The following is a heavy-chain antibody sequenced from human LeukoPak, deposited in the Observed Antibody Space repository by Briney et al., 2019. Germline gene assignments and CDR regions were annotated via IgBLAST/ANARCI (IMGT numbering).Heavy chain of an antibody. V-gene: IGHV3-7*01. J-gene: IGHJ6*03. CDR2: INLDGTEK. D-gene: IGHD1-1*01. CDR1: GFSFRNYW. Sequence: GGSLRLSCVVSGFSFRNYWMSWVRQTPGRGLQWVATINLDGTEKYYVDSVKGRFTISRDNTKNSMYLQMNSLRAEDTAVYYCARGTRRNYMDVWGKGTTVTVSS. CDR3: ARGTRRNYMDV.